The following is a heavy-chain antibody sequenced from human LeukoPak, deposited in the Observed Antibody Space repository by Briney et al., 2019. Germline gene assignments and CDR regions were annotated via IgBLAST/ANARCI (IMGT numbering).Heavy chain of an antibody. Sequence: WASVKVSCKASGCTFTGYYMHWVRQAPGQGLEWMGRINPNSGGTNYAQKFQGRVTMTRDTSISTAYMELSRLRSDDTAVYYCARDSSSNLRYCSSTSCYTWFDPWGQGTLVTVSS. J-gene: IGHJ5*02. CDR1: GCTFTGYY. CDR2: INPNSGGT. CDR3: ARDSSSNLRYCSSTSCYTWFDP. V-gene: IGHV1-2*06. D-gene: IGHD2-2*02.